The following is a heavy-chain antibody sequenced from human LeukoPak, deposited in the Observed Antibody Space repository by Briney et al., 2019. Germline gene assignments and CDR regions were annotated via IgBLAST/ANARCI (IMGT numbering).Heavy chain of an antibody. Sequence: GGSLRLSCAASGFTFDYYGMSWVRQAPGKGLEWVSGINWNGGSTSYADSVKGRFTISRDNAKNTLYLQMNSLRAEDTAVYYCAISRVVPAASPFDYWGQGTLVTVSS. J-gene: IGHJ4*02. CDR1: GFTFDYYG. D-gene: IGHD2-2*01. V-gene: IGHV3-20*04. CDR3: AISRVVPAASPFDY. CDR2: INWNGGST.